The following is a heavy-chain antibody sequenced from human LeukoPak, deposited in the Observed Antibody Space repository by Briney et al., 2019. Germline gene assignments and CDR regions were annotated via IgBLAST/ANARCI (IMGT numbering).Heavy chain of an antibody. V-gene: IGHV3-74*01. CDR3: SRGEVCVVDN. J-gene: IGHJ4*02. CDR2: INSDGTRI. Sequence: GGSLRLSCAASGFTFSSYWMHWVRQAPGRGLVWVSRINSDGTRISYADSVKGRFTISRDNAKNTLYLQMNSLRAEDTAVYYCSRGEVCVVDNWGQGTLVTVSS. D-gene: IGHD2-21*01. CDR1: GFTFSSYW.